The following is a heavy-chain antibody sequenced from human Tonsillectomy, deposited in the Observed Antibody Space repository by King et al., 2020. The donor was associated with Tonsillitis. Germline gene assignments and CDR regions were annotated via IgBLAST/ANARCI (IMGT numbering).Heavy chain of an antibody. D-gene: IGHD3-22*01. J-gene: IGHJ3*02. CDR1: GGSVSSGDYS. V-gene: IGHV4-30-4*07. CDR3: ARDRYYDSSCYETQDAFDI. CDR2: IYYSGST. Sequence: QLQESGPGLVKPSQNLSLTCAVSGGSVSSGDYSWSWLRQPPGKGLEWIGYIYYSGSTYYNPSLKSRVTISVDTSKNQFSLKLSSVTAADTAVYYCARDRYYDSSCYETQDAFDIWAQGRMVTVSS.